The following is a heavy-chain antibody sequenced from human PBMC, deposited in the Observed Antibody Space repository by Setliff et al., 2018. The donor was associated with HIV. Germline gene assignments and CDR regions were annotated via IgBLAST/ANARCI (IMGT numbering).Heavy chain of an antibody. CDR2: ISYSGNT. V-gene: IGHV4-39*07. CDR1: GGSISTNRDH. D-gene: IGHD3-22*01. Sequence: PSETLSLTCNVSGGSISTNRDHWGWIRQPPGKGLEWIGSISYSGNTYYHPSLQSRVTISLDMSKNQFSLKVKSVTAADTAVYYCARDLHYFDRSGYYSYFYFDYWGQGMLVTVSS. CDR3: ARDLHYFDRSGYYSYFYFDY. J-gene: IGHJ4*02.